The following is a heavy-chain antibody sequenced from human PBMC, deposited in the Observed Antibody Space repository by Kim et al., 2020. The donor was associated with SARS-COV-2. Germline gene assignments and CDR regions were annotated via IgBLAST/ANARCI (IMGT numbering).Heavy chain of an antibody. D-gene: IGHD3-22*01. Sequence: SETLSLTCTVSGGSISSSSYYWGWIRQPPGKGLEWIGSIYYSGSTYYNPSLKSRVTISVDTSKNQFSLKLSSVTAADTAVYYCARHRKSMIVVVFHYWGQGTLVTVSS. CDR1: GGSISSSSYY. CDR2: IYYSGST. J-gene: IGHJ4*02. V-gene: IGHV4-39*01. CDR3: ARHRKSMIVVVFHY.